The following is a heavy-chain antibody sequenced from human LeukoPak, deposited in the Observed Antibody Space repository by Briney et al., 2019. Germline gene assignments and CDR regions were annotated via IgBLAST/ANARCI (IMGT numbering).Heavy chain of an antibody. CDR2: IYYSGST. Sequence: SETLSLTCTVSGGSISSYYWSWIRQPPGKGLEWIGYIYYSGSTNYNPSLKSRVTISVETSKNQFSLKLSSVTAADTAVYYCARSYYYGSGSYYDYWGQGTLVTVSS. CDR3: ARSYYYGSGSYYDY. J-gene: IGHJ4*02. CDR1: GGSISSYY. D-gene: IGHD3-10*01. V-gene: IGHV4-59*08.